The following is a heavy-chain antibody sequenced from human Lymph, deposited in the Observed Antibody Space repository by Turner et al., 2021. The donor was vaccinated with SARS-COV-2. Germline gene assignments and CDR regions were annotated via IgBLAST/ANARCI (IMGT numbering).Heavy chain of an antibody. V-gene: IGHV3-43*02. Sequence: EVQRVESGGGVVQPGGSLIHSCAASGFTFDDYAMHWVRQAPGKGLEWVSLISGDGGGTYYADSVKGRFTISRDNSKNSLSLQMNSLRAEDTALYYCAKDPGYCSGGSCYSRTYFDFWGQGTLVTVSA. CDR3: AKDPGYCSGGSCYSRTYFDF. CDR1: GFTFDDYA. CDR2: ISGDGGGT. J-gene: IGHJ4*02. D-gene: IGHD2-15*01.